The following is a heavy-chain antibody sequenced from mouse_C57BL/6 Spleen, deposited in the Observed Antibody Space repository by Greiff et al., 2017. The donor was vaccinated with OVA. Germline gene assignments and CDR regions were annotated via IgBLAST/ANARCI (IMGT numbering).Heavy chain of an antibody. CDR1: GYTFTSYW. Sequence: EVQLQQSGTVLARPGASVKMSCKTSGYTFTSYWMHWVKQTPGQGLEWIGAIYPGNSDTSYHQKFKGQATLTAVTSTSTAYLELSRLTNEDSAVYYCTRCIGYAMDYWGQGTSVTVSS. CDR3: TRCIGYAMDY. CDR2: IYPGNSDT. V-gene: IGHV1-5*01. J-gene: IGHJ4*01.